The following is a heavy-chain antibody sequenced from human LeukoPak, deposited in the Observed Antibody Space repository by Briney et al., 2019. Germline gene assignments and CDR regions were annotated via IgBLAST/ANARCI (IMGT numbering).Heavy chain of an antibody. J-gene: IGHJ5*02. V-gene: IGHV3-30*18. CDR2: ISFDGSNK. D-gene: IGHD6-13*01. CDR1: GFTFSSYG. CDR3: AKGYGQQLVNNWFDP. Sequence: GGSLRLSCAASGFTFSSYGMHWVRQAPGKGLEWVAVISFDGSNKYYADSVKGRFTISRDNSKNTLYLQMDSLRAEDTAVYYCAKGYGQQLVNNWFDPWGQGTLVTVSS.